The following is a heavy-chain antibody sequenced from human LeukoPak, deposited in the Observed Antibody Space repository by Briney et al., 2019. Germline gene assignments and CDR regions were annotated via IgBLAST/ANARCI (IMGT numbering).Heavy chain of an antibody. D-gene: IGHD3-22*01. J-gene: IGHJ4*02. V-gene: IGHV4-38-2*01. CDR2: IYHSGST. CDR1: GYSISSGYY. CDR3: ARSYDSSGYYYGGLDY. Sequence: SETLSLTCAVSGYSISSGYYWGWIRQPPGKGLEWIGSIYHSGSTYYNPSLKSRVTISVDTSKNQFSLKLSSVTAADTAVYYCARSYDSSGYYYGGLDYWGQGTLVTVSS.